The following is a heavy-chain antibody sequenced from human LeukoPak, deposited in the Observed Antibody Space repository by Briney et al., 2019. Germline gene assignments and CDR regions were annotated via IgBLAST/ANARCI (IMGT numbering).Heavy chain of an antibody. D-gene: IGHD5-24*01. J-gene: IGHJ3*02. CDR1: GYTFTNYD. CDR2: IIPIFGTA. V-gene: IGHV1-69*05. CDR3: ARATDKDGYNQGLDDAFDI. Sequence: GALVKVSCKASGYTFTNYDINWVRQAPGQGLEWMGGIIPIFGTANYAQKFQGRVTITTDESTSTAYMELSSLRSEDTAVYYCARATDKDGYNQGLDDAFDIWGQGTMVTVSS.